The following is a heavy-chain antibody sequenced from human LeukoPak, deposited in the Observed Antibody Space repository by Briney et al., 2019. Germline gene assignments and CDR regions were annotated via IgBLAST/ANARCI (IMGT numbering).Heavy chain of an antibody. V-gene: IGHV3-23*01. D-gene: IGHD6-19*01. CDR2: ISGSGGST. CDR3: AKAQWLVPRYFDY. CDR1: GFTFSSYA. J-gene: IGHJ4*02. Sequence: GGSLRLSCAASGFTFSSYAMSWVRQAPGKGLEWVSAISGSGGSTYYADPVKGRYTISRDNSKNTLYLQMNSLRAEDTAVYYCAKAQWLVPRYFDYWGQGTLVTVSS.